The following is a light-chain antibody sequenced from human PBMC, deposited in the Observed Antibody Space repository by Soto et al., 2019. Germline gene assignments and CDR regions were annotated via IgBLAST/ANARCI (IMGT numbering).Light chain of an antibody. CDR2: DAS. CDR1: QTVTNNY. J-gene: IGKJ4*01. V-gene: IGKV3-20*01. Sequence: EIVLTQSPGTLSLSPGERATLSCRASQTVTNNYLAWFQQKPGQAPRLLIYDASRRATGIPDRFSGSGSGTDFTLIISRLEPEDFAVYYFHQSAHAPLTFGGGTKVEIK. CDR3: HQSAHAPLT.